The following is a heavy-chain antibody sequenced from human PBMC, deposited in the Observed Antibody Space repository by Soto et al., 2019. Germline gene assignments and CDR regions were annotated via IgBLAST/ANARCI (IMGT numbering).Heavy chain of an antibody. Sequence: SETLSLTCTVSGGSISSYYWSWIRQPPGKGLEWIGYTYYSGSTNYNPSLKSRVTISVDTSKNQFSLKLSSVTAADTAVYYCAREGGLGSGEKSDAFDIWGQGTMVTVSS. CDR3: AREGGLGSGEKSDAFDI. V-gene: IGHV4-59*01. CDR2: TYYSGST. CDR1: GGSISSYY. J-gene: IGHJ3*02. D-gene: IGHD6-19*01.